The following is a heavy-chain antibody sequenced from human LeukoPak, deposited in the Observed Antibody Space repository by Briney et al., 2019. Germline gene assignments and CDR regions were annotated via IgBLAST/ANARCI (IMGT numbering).Heavy chain of an antibody. Sequence: SVKVSCKASGGTFSNYAISWVRQAPGQGLEWMGRIIPIFGFVNYAQRFQGRVTITADKSTSTAYMELSSLRSEDTAVYYCARDEGYCSSTSCYAHDYWGQGTLVTVSS. CDR1: GGTFSNYA. CDR3: ARDEGYCSSTSCYAHDY. J-gene: IGHJ4*02. CDR2: IIPIFGFV. V-gene: IGHV1-69*04. D-gene: IGHD2-2*01.